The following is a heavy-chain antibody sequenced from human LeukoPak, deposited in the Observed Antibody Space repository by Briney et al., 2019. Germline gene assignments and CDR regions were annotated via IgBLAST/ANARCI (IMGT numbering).Heavy chain of an antibody. CDR3: ARAYSSSWYVDYYYMDV. D-gene: IGHD6-13*01. CDR2: MNPNSGNT. Sequence: ASVKVSCKASGYTFTSYDINWVRQATGQGLERMGWMNPNSGNTGYAQKFQGRVTMTRNTSISTAYMELSSLRSEDTAVYYCARAYSSSWYVDYYYMDVWGKGTTVTVSS. J-gene: IGHJ6*03. V-gene: IGHV1-8*01. CDR1: GYTFTSYD.